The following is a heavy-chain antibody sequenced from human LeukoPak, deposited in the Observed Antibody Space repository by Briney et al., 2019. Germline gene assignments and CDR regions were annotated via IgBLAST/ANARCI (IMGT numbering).Heavy chain of an antibody. CDR2: INHSGST. CDR1: GGSFSGYY. CDR3: ARDTPAVTTERPFDY. V-gene: IGHV4-34*01. Sequence: SETLSLTCAVYGGSFSGYYWSWIRQPPGKGLEWIGEINHSGSTNYNPSLKSRVTISVDTSKNQFSLKLSSVTAADTAVYYCARDTPAVTTERPFDYWGQGTLVTVSS. D-gene: IGHD4-17*01. J-gene: IGHJ4*02.